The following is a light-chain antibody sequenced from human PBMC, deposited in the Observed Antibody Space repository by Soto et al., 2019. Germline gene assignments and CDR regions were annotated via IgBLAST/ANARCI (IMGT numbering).Light chain of an antibody. CDR2: GAS. CDR1: QSVGSS. J-gene: IGKJ2*02. V-gene: IGKV3-15*01. Sequence: DIVMTQSPAALSVSPGERATLSCRASQSVGSSVAWYQQNPGQAPRFLMYGASTRAAGVPARFSGSGSGTEFSLTISCLQSEDFAGYYCQHYNTCPPGTFGQGTKLEIK. CDR3: QHYNTCPPGT.